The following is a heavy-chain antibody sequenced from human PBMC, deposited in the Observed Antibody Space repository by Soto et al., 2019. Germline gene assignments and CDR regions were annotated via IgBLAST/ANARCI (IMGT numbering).Heavy chain of an antibody. CDR2: IIPILGIA. Sequence: QVQLVHSGAEVKKPGSSVKVSCKASGGTFSSYTISWVRQAPGQGLEWVGRIIPILGIANYAQKFQGRVTITADKSTSTAYMELSSVRSEDTAVYYCARDLCSGGSCYHDFDYWGQGTLVTVSS. CDR3: ARDLCSGGSCYHDFDY. J-gene: IGHJ4*02. V-gene: IGHV1-69*04. D-gene: IGHD2-15*01. CDR1: GGTFSSYT.